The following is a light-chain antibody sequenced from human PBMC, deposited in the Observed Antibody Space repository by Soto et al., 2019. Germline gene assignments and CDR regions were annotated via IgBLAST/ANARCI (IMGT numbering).Light chain of an antibody. J-gene: IGKJ4*01. CDR3: HHLNSYPLG. CDR1: QGISRS. Sequence: PLTQSPSSLSASVGDRVTITCRASQGISRSLAWYQQKPEKAPKLLIYAASTLQSGVPSRFSGSGSGTDFTLTISSLQPEDFATYYCHHLNSYPLGFGGGTKVEIK. V-gene: IGKV1-9*01. CDR2: AAS.